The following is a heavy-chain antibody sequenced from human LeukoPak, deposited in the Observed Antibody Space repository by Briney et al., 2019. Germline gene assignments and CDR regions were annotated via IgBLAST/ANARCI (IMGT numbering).Heavy chain of an antibody. CDR3: TRGPIAAAGNY. D-gene: IGHD6-13*01. Sequence: PGGSLRLSCAASGFTVSSNYMSWVRQAPGKGLEWVSVIYSGSSTYYADSVRGRFTISRDNSKNTLYLQMNSLRAEDTAVYYCTRGPIAAAGNYWGQGTLVTVSS. J-gene: IGHJ4*02. CDR2: IYSGSST. V-gene: IGHV3-53*01. CDR1: GFTVSSNY.